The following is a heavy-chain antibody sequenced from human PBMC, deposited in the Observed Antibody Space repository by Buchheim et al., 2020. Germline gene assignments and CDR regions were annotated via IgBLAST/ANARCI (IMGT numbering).Heavy chain of an antibody. J-gene: IGHJ4*02. CDR2: MNSDGSTT. Sequence: EVQLVESGGGLVQPGGSLRLSCAASGFTFSSSWMHWVRQAPGKGLVWLSRMNSDGSTTSYAESVRGRFTISRDNAKNTLYLQMNSQGGEDTAVYYCARDCRGPSDCWGQGTL. CDR1: GFTFSSSW. V-gene: IGHV3-74*01. CDR3: ARDCRGPSDC. D-gene: IGHD2-15*01.